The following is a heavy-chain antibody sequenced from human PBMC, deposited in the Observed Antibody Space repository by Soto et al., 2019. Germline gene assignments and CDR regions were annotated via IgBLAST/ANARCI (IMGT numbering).Heavy chain of an antibody. CDR1: GGSLSSYY. V-gene: IGHV4-4*07. D-gene: IGHD2-2*01. Sequence: QVQLQESGPGLVKPSETLSLTCTVSGGSLSSYYWSWIRQPAGKGLEWIGRISTSGSTNYNPSRKSRVTRAVDTSKNQVSRRLSAVTAADTAVEYGARGSCRSSSCYGCDYWGQGTLVTVSS. CDR2: ISTSGST. J-gene: IGHJ4*02. CDR3: ARGSCRSSSCYGCDY.